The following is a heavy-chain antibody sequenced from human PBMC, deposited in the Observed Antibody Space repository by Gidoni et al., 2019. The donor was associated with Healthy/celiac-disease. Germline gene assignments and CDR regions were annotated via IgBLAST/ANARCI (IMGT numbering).Heavy chain of an antibody. Sequence: EVQMVESGGGLAQPGGSRRLSCAASGFTFKRFWMSWVRQAPGKGLEWVANIKRDGSETYYADSVKCRFTISRDNVKNSLYLQMNDLRADDTAVYYCARDYWNDVDYWGQGTLVTVSS. V-gene: IGHV3-7*03. CDR3: ARDYWNDVDY. D-gene: IGHD1-1*01. J-gene: IGHJ4*02. CDR1: GFTFKRFW. CDR2: IKRDGSET.